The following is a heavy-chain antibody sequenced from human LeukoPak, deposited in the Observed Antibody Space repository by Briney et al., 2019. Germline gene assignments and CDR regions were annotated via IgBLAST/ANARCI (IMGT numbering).Heavy chain of an antibody. J-gene: IGHJ4*02. CDR2: TYYRSKWYN. Sequence: SQTLSLTSAISGDSVSINSAAWNWIRQSPSRGLEWLGRTYYRSKWYNDYAVSVKSRITINPDTSKNQFSLQLNSVTPEDTAVYYCARSPGDRDYFDYWGQGTLVTVSS. CDR3: ARSPGDRDYFDY. CDR1: GDSVSINSAA. D-gene: IGHD7-27*01. V-gene: IGHV6-1*01.